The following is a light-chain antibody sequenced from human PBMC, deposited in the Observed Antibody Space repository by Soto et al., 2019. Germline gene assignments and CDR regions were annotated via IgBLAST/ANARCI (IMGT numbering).Light chain of an antibody. CDR3: QNYHSAPII. V-gene: IGKV1-27*01. Sequence: DIQMTQSPSSLSASVGDRVTITCRASQSISIYLAWYQQNPGKAPKLLISAASTLQSGVPSRFSGSGSGTDFTLTISSLQPEDVATYYCQNYHSAPIIFGPGTKVDIK. CDR2: AAS. J-gene: IGKJ3*01. CDR1: QSISIY.